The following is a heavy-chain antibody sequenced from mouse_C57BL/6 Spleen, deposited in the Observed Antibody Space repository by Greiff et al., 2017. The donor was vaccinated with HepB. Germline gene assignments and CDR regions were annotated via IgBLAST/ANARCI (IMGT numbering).Heavy chain of an antibody. D-gene: IGHD1-1*01. CDR3: ARDEEDATTYFDY. V-gene: IGHV5-4*01. CDR1: GFTFSSYA. Sequence: LVESGGGLVKPGGSLKLSCSASGFTFSSYAMSWVRQTPEKRLEWVATISDGGSYTYYPDNVKGRFTISRDNAKNNLYLQMSHLKYEDTDMYYCARDEEDATTYFDYWGQGTTRTVSS. J-gene: IGHJ2*01. CDR2: ISDGGSYT.